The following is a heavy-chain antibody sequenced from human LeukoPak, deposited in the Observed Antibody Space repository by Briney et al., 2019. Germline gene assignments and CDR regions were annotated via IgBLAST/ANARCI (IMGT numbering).Heavy chain of an antibody. CDR1: GFTFSSYG. D-gene: IGHD2-15*01. Sequence: GGSLRLSCAASGFTFSSYGMHWVRQAPGKGLEWVAVISYDGSNKYYADSVKGRFTISRDNSKNTLYLQMNSLRAEDTAVYYCASTYQVADWGQGTLVTVSP. CDR2: ISYDGSNK. J-gene: IGHJ4*02. CDR3: ASTYQVAD. V-gene: IGHV3-30*03.